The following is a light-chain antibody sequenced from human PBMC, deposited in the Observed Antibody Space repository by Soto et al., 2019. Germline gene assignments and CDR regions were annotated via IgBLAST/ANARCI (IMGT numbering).Light chain of an antibody. V-gene: IGKV3-11*01. CDR2: DAS. CDR1: QSVDID. CDR3: QQRHHWPPLP. Sequence: VLTQSPATLSLSPGERATLSCRASQSVDIDLAWYQQRPGQPPRLLLYDASNRATGIPARFSGSGSGTDFTLTISSLEPQDFVVYYCQQRHHWPPLPFRGGTSVEIK. J-gene: IGKJ4*02.